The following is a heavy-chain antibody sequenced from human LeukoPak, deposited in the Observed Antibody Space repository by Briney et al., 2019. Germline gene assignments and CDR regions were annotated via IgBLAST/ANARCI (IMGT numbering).Heavy chain of an antibody. CDR1: GFTFDDYG. CDR3: ARDDARRGAFDI. J-gene: IGHJ3*02. Sequence: GGSLRLSCAASGFTFDDYGMSWVRQGPGKGLEWVSGINWNGGSTGYGDSVKGRFTISRDNAKKSLYLQMNSLRAEDTALYHCARDDARRGAFDIWGQGTMVTVSS. V-gene: IGHV3-20*01. CDR2: INWNGGST. D-gene: IGHD3-10*01.